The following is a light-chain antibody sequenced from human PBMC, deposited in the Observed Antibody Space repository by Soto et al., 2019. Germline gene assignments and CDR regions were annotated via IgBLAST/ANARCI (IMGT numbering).Light chain of an antibody. V-gene: IGKV1-5*03. CDR2: KAS. CDR1: QSVNSW. CDR3: QQYKSYPVT. J-gene: IGKJ5*01. Sequence: DIQMTQSPSTLSASVEDRVTITCRASQSVNSWLAWYQQKPGKDPKLLIYKASFLESGVPSRFSGSGSGTEFTLTISSLQPDDFATYYCQQYKSYPVTFGQGTRLEIK.